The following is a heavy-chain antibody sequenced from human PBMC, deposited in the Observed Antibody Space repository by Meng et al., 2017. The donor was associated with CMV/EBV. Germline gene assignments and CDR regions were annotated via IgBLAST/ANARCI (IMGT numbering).Heavy chain of an antibody. CDR1: GFTFSDYA. Sequence: GGSLRLSCSTSGFTFSDYAVHWVRQAPGKGLEWVAVISDGGNKKYYADSVKGRFTISGDNSKDTFYLQMNSLRTEDTALYYCAREYGSLRSYYFYGMDVWGQGTTVTVSS. J-gene: IGHJ6*02. D-gene: IGHD4-17*01. CDR2: ISDGGNKK. V-gene: IGHV3-30-3*01. CDR3: AREYGSLRSYYFYGMDV.